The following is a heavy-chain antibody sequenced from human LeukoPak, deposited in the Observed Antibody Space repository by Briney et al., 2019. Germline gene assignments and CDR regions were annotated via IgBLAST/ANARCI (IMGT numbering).Heavy chain of an antibody. CDR1: GFNFRRFS. J-gene: IGHJ6*03. V-gene: IGHV3-21*01. Sequence: GSLRLSFSASGFNFRRFSMNLVRQASRKGVGWVSSLSSSSSYIYYADSVKGRFTIPRDNAKNSLYLQMNSLRAEDTAVYYCARDLSYGDYGDYYYYMDVWGKGTTVTVSS. CDR3: ARDLSYGDYGDYYYYMDV. D-gene: IGHD4-17*01. CDR2: LSSSSSYI.